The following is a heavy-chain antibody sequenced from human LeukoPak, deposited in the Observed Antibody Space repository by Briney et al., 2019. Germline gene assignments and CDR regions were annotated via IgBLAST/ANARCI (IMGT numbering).Heavy chain of an antibody. V-gene: IGHV4-34*01. J-gene: IGHJ6*03. D-gene: IGHD2-2*01. Sequence: SETLSLTCAVYGGSFNGYYWSWIRQPPGKGLEWIGEINHSGSTNYNPSLKSRVTISVDTSKNQFSLKLSSVTAADTAVYYCARGKRVVVVPAAISFLSYYYMDVWGKGTTVTVSS. CDR3: ARGKRVVVVPAAISFLSYYYMDV. CDR1: GGSFNGYY. CDR2: INHSGST.